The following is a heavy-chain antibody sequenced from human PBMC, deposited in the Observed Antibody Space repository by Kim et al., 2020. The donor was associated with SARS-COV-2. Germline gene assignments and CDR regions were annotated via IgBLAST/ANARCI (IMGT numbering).Heavy chain of an antibody. CDR3: AREVWGSYSPIYYYYGMDV. V-gene: IGHV4-34*01. Sequence: SETLSLTCAVYGGSFSGYYWSWIRQPPGKGLEWIGEINYSGSTNYNPSLKSRVTISVDTSKNQFSLKLSSVTAADTAVYYCAREVWGSYSPIYYYYGMDVWGQGTTVTVSS. CDR1: GGSFSGYY. J-gene: IGHJ6*02. CDR2: INYSGST. D-gene: IGHD1-26*01.